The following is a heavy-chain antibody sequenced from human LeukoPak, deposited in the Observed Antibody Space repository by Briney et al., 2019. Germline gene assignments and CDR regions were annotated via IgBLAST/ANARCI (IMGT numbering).Heavy chain of an antibody. CDR3: AGGWNDPPY. CDR2: IREDGSEK. Sequence: GGSLRLSCAVSGFTASGFTFSRNSMSWVRQAPGKGLDWVASIREDGSEKYYVDSVKGRFTISRDNAKNSLYLQMDSLRDEDTAVYFCAGGWNDPPYWGQGTLVTVSS. J-gene: IGHJ4*02. V-gene: IGHV3-7*04. D-gene: IGHD1-1*01. CDR1: GFTFSRNS.